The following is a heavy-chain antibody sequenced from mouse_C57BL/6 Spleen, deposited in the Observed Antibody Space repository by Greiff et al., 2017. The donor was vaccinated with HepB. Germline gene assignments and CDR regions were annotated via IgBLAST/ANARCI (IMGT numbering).Heavy chain of an antibody. Sequence: VQLQQPGAELVKPGASVKLSCKASGYPFTSYRMPWGKQRPGRGLEGIGRIDPNSGGTKYNEKFKSKATLTVDKPSSTAYMQLSSLTSEDFAVDVCARGYYGSSPLYYYALDYWGQGTSVTVSS. J-gene: IGHJ4*01. V-gene: IGHV1-72*01. CDR1: GYPFTSYR. CDR3: ARGYYGSSPLYYYALDY. CDR2: IDPNSGGT. D-gene: IGHD1-1*01.